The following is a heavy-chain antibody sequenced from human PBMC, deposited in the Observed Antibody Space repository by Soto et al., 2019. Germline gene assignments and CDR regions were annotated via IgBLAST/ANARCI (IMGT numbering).Heavy chain of an antibody. J-gene: IGHJ3*02. D-gene: IGHD2-8*01. CDR3: ARRMVAPGVDDAFDI. V-gene: IGHV1-18*01. CDR1: GYTFTNYG. CDR2: ISAYNSHT. Sequence: QVQLVQSGAGVKKPGASVKVSCQASGYTFTNYGIHWVRQAPGQELEWVGWISAYNSHTNYAQRLQGRVPVTTDTSTDTAYMDLRSLRSDDTAVYYCARRMVAPGVDDAFDIWGQGTTLIVSS.